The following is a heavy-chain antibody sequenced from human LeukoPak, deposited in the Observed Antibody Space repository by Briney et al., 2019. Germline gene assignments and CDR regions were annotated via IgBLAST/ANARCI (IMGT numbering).Heavy chain of an antibody. CDR3: AVSYYDFWSGYCPGWFDP. J-gene: IGHJ5*02. Sequence: SETLSLTCTVSGGSISSSSYYWGWIRQPPGKGLEWIGSIYYSGSTYYNPSLKSRVTISVDTSKNQFSLKLSSVTAADTAVYYCAVSYYDFWSGYCPGWFDPWGQGTLVTVSS. CDR1: GGSISSSSYY. CDR2: IYYSGST. V-gene: IGHV4-39*01. D-gene: IGHD3-3*01.